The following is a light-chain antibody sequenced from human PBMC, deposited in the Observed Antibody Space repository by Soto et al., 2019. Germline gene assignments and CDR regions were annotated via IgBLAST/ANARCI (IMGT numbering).Light chain of an antibody. J-gene: IGLJ1*01. CDR1: SHDIGAYDY. Sequence: QSALAQPTSVSGSAGQSITISCTGNSHDIGAYDYVCWYQQHPGKAPRLLIYGVRNRPSGIPSRFSASKSGLTASLTISGLQAEDEADYYCASFTTNRVDVFGPGTKVTVL. CDR2: GVR. CDR3: ASFTTNRVDV. V-gene: IGLV2-14*01.